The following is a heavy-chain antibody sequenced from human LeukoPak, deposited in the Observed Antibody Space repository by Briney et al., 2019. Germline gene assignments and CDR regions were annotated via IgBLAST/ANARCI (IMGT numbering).Heavy chain of an antibody. V-gene: IGHV4-61*02. CDR3: ARDLIFGVGN. Sequence: SETLSLTCTVSGGSISSGSYYWSWIRQPAGKGLEWIGRIYTSGSTNYNPSLKSRVTISVDTSKNQFSLKLSSVTAADTAVYYCARDLIFGVGNWGQGTLVTVSS. CDR1: GGSISSGSYY. D-gene: IGHD3-3*02. J-gene: IGHJ4*02. CDR2: IYTSGST.